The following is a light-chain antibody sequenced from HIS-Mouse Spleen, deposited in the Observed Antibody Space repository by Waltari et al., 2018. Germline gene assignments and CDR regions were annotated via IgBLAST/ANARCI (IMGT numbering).Light chain of an antibody. V-gene: IGLV1-44*01. J-gene: IGLJ1*01. CDR2: SNK. CDR1: SSNIGSNT. Sequence: QSVLTQPPSASGTPGQRVTISCSGSSSNIGSNTVNWYQQPPGTAPKLLIYSNKQRPSGVPDRFSGSKSGTSASLAISGLQSEDEADYYCAAWDDSLNGYVFGTGTKVTVL. CDR3: AAWDDSLNGYV.